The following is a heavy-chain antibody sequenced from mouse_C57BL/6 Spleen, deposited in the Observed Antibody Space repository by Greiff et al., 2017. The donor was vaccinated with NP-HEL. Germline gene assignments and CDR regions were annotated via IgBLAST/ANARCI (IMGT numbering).Heavy chain of an antibody. Sequence: EVHLVESEGGLVQPGSSMKLSCTASGFTFSDYYMAWVRQVPEKGLEWVANINYDGSSTYYLDSLKSRFIISRDNAKNILYLQMSSLKSEDTATYYCARDGYYYGSSPYAMDYWGQGTSVTVSS. CDR3: ARDGYYYGSSPYAMDY. J-gene: IGHJ4*01. V-gene: IGHV5-16*01. CDR2: INYDGSST. D-gene: IGHD1-1*01. CDR1: GFTFSDYY.